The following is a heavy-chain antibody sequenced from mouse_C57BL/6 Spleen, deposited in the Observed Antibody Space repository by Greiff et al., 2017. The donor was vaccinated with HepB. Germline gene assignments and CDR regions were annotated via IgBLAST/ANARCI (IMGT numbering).Heavy chain of an antibody. J-gene: IGHJ4*01. CDR2: INPSTGGT. D-gene: IGHD2-1*01. CDR3: AREGYGNYRYAMDY. Sequence: VQLQQSGPELVKPGASVKISCKASGYSFTGYYMNWVKQSPEKSLEWIGEINPSTGGTTYNQKFKAKATLTVDKSSSTAYMQLKSLTSEDSAVYYCAREGYGNYRYAMDYWGQGTSVTVSS. V-gene: IGHV1-42*01. CDR1: GYSFTGYY.